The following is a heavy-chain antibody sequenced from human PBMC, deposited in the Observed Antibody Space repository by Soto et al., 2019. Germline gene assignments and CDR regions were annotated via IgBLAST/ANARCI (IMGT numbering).Heavy chain of an antibody. CDR2: VNHSGST. V-gene: IGHV4-34*01. D-gene: IGHD3-3*01. Sequence: SETLSLTCAVYGGSFSTYNWTWIRQPPGKGLEWIGEVNHSGSTNSNPSLKSRVSISLDTSKNHFSLKLTSVTAADTAVYYCAIATATVVRAVERSSLIPHFGDYWGQGTRATV. J-gene: IGHJ4*02. CDR3: AIATATVVRAVERSSLIPHFGDY. CDR1: GGSFSTYN.